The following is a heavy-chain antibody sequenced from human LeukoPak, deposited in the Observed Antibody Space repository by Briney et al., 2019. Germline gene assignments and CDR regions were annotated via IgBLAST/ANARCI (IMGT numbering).Heavy chain of an antibody. D-gene: IGHD1-1*01. V-gene: IGHV4-34*01. Sequence: TASETLSLTCTFYGGSFSGYYWSWIRQPPGKGLEWIGEINHSGTTNYNPSLKSRVTISVDTSKNQFSLKLSSVTAADTAVYYCARDRLQLQSWGQGTLVTVSS. CDR1: GGSFSGYY. CDR2: INHSGTT. CDR3: ARDRLQLQS. J-gene: IGHJ5*02.